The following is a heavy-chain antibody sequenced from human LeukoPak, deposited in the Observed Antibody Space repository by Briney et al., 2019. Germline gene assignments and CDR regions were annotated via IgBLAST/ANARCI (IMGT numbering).Heavy chain of an antibody. Sequence: PGGSLRLSCAASGFTYSSYWMSWLRQAPGKGLEWVANIKQDGSEKYYVDSVKGRFTISRDNAKNSLYLQMNSLRAEDTAVYYCASLYSYGPFDAFDIWGQGTMVTVSS. D-gene: IGHD5-18*01. CDR1: GFTYSSYW. J-gene: IGHJ3*02. CDR3: ASLYSYGPFDAFDI. CDR2: IKQDGSEK. V-gene: IGHV3-7*01.